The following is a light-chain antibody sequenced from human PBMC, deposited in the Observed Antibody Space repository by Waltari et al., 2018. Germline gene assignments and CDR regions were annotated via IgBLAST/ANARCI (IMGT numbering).Light chain of an antibody. Sequence: EIVMTQSPATLSVSAGDRTTLSCRASQSVRSNLAWYQQKPGQPPRLLIYEASTRATGIPSRFSGSGWGTEFTLTINSLQSEDLAIYYCQQYHIWWTFGQGTKVEIK. CDR1: QSVRSN. V-gene: IGKV3-15*01. CDR2: EAS. CDR3: QQYHIWWT. J-gene: IGKJ1*01.